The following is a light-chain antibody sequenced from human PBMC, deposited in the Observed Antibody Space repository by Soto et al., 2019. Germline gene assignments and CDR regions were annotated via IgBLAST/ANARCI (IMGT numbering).Light chain of an antibody. J-gene: IGKJ5*01. Sequence: EIVLTQSPGTLSLSPGERATLSCRASQSVSNSYLAWYQQKPGQAPRLLIYDASSRATGIPDRFSGSGSGTDFTLTISRLEPEDFEVYYCQQYGSSITFGQGTRLEIK. V-gene: IGKV3-20*01. CDR1: QSVSNSY. CDR2: DAS. CDR3: QQYGSSIT.